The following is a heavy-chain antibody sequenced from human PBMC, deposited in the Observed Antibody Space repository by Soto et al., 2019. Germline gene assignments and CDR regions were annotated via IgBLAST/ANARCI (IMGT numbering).Heavy chain of an antibody. CDR2: ISGPSIYI. CDR1: GFTFSGYS. V-gene: IGHV3-21*01. J-gene: IGHJ6*02. D-gene: IGHD2-8*01. CDR3: ARGFRNGFNV. Sequence: EVQLVESGGGLVKPGGSLRLSCVASGFTFSGYSINWVRQAPGKGLEWVSYISGPSIYIYYADSVKGRFTISRDNAKSAVYLQTNSLRAEDTAVYYCARGFRNGFNVWGQGTTVSVSS.